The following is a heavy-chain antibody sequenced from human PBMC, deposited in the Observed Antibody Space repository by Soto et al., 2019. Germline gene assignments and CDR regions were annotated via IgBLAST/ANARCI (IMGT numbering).Heavy chain of an antibody. CDR3: ATGYEKGSGAFDI. CDR2: ISYDGSNK. J-gene: IGHJ3*02. D-gene: IGHD2-2*01. Sequence: PGGSLRLSCAASGFTFSSYGMHWVRQAPGKGLEWVAVISYDGSNKYYADSVKGRFTISRDNSKNTLYLQMNSLRAEDTAVYYCATGYEKGSGAFDIWGQGTMVTVSS. CDR1: GFTFSSYG. V-gene: IGHV3-30*03.